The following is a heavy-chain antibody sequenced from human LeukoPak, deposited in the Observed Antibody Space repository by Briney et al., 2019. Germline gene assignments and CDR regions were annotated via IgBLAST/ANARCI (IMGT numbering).Heavy chain of an antibody. V-gene: IGHV3-74*01. CDR2: INSDGSGT. CDR1: GFTFSSYW. D-gene: IGHD3-10*01. J-gene: IGHJ5*02. Sequence: GGSLRLSCAASGFTFSSYWMHWVRQAPGKGLVWVSVINSDGSGTSYADSVKGRFTISRDNAKNSLYLQMNSLRAEDTAVYYCARPLGTGAFGELSWGQGTLVTVSS. CDR3: ARPLGTGAFGELS.